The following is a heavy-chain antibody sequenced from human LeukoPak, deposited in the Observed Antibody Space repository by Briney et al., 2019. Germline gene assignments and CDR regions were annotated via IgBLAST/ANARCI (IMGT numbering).Heavy chain of an antibody. V-gene: IGHV4-59*01. CDR1: GGSISSYY. Sequence: SETLSLTRTVSGGSISSYYWSWIRQPPGKGLEWIGYIYYSGSTNYNPSLRSRVTISVDTSKNQFSLKLSSVTAADTAVYYCARDERGYGSGPYYYYGMDVWGQGTTVTVSS. CDR3: ARDERGYGSGPYYYYGMDV. J-gene: IGHJ6*02. D-gene: IGHD3-10*01. CDR2: IYYSGST.